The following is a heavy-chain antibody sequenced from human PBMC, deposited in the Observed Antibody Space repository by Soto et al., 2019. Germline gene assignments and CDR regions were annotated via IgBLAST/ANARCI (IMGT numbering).Heavy chain of an antibody. CDR2: IIPILGTP. D-gene: IGHD3-10*01. Sequence: QVQLVQSGAEVKKPGSSVKVSCKASGGTFSTYAITWVRQAPGQGLEWMGGIIPILGTPNYAQNFQGRVTITAYESTTTAYMDLSSLRFEDTAVYYCALVRNFYGSGSHYYYCMDVWGQGTTVTVSS. J-gene: IGHJ6*02. V-gene: IGHV1-69*12. CDR3: ALVRNFYGSGSHYYYCMDV. CDR1: GGTFSTYA.